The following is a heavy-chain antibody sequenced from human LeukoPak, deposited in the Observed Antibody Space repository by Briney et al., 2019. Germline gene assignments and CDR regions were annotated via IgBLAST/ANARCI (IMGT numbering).Heavy chain of an antibody. J-gene: IGHJ3*02. CDR3: ARSARDIVVVPAAIRGDDAFDI. CDR2: IYPGDSDT. D-gene: IGHD2-2*01. V-gene: IGHV5-51*01. Sequence: GESLKISCKGSGYSFTSYWIGWVRQMPGKGLEWTGIIYPGDSDTRYSPSFQGQVTISADKSISTAYLQWSSLKASDTAMYYCARSARDIVVVPAAIRGDDAFDIWGQGTMVTVSS. CDR1: GYSFTSYW.